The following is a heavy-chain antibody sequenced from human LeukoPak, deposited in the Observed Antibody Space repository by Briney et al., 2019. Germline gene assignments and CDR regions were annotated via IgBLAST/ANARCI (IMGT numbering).Heavy chain of an antibody. Sequence: GGSLRLSCTGSKFTFSTHGLHWVRQSPGKGLEWVALISYDGNNKYYAESVKGRFTISRDNSKNTLYLQMNSLRAEDTAVYYCAKGGQQWLVLGYWGQGTLVTVSS. D-gene: IGHD6-19*01. CDR2: ISYDGNNK. CDR1: KFTFSTHG. CDR3: AKGGQQWLVLGY. J-gene: IGHJ4*02. V-gene: IGHV3-30*18.